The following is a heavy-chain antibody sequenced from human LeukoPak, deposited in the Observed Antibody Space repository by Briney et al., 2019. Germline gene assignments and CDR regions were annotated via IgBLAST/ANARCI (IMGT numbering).Heavy chain of an antibody. CDR3: GRAMDV. V-gene: IGHV3-7*04. Sequence: GGSLRLSCAASGFTFSIYAMSWVRQAPGKGLEWVANIKQNGSEKYYVDSVKGRFTISRDNAKNSLYLQMNSLSAEDTAVYYCGRAMDVWGQGTTVTVSS. J-gene: IGHJ6*02. CDR1: GFTFSIYA. CDR2: IKQNGSEK.